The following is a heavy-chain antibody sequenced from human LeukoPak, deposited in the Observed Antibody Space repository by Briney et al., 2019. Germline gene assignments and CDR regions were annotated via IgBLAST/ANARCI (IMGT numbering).Heavy chain of an antibody. CDR3: AKTSGYFPLYYFDY. CDR1: GYTFTGYY. V-gene: IGHV1-2*02. CDR2: INPNTGGT. J-gene: IGHJ4*02. D-gene: IGHD5-12*01. Sequence: ASVKVSCKASGYTFTGYYIHWVRQAPGQGLEWIGWINPNTGGTNYAQNFQGRVTMARDTSITTAYMELSRLRSDDTAMYYCAKTSGYFPLYYFDYWGQGTLVTVSS.